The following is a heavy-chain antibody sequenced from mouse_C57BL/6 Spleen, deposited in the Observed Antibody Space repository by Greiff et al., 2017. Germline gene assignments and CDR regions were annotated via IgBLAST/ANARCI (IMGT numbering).Heavy chain of an antibody. J-gene: IGHJ4*01. V-gene: IGHV1-81*01. CDR1: GFTFTSYG. D-gene: IGHD4-1*01. CDR3: ARDEDNWDYAMDD. Sequence: QVQLQESGAELARPGASVKLSCTASGFTFTSYGIRWVKQRTGQGLEWIGEIDPRSGNTNYAAKFKGKATITADTSSNTAYVELRSLTSEDTAVYFCARDEDNWDYAMDDWGQGTSVTVSS. CDR2: IDPRSGNT.